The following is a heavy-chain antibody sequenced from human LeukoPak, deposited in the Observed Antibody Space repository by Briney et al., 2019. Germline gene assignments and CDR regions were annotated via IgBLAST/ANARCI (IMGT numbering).Heavy chain of an antibody. J-gene: IGHJ3*01. CDR3: ARPYSSNWYDAFHF. Sequence: LSETLSLTCTVFGGPITGYYWSWIRQPPGKGLEWIGYVSYRGSINYNPSLKSRVTISVDTSKNRFSLKLSSVTAADTAVYYCARPYSSNWYDAFHFWGQGTMVTVSS. CDR2: VSYRGSI. CDR1: GGPITGYY. V-gene: IGHV4-59*01. D-gene: IGHD6-13*01.